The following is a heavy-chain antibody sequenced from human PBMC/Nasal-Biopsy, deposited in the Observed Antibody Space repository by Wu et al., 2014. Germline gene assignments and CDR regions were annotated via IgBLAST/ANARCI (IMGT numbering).Heavy chain of an antibody. Sequence: KVSCKASGYTFTSYGISWVRQAPGQGLEWMGWISTYNGKTNYAQKFQGRVTMTTDTSTTTGYMELRSLKSDDTAVYYCAREGARGLCGSTTCYSGNWFDPWGQGTVVTVSS. CDR2: ISTYNGKT. J-gene: IGHJ5*02. V-gene: IGHV1-18*01. CDR1: GYTFTSYG. CDR3: AREGARGLCGSTTCYSGNWFDP. D-gene: IGHD2-2*01.